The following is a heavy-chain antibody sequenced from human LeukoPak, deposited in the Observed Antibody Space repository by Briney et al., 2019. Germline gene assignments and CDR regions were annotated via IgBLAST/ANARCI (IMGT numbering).Heavy chain of an antibody. J-gene: IGHJ4*02. D-gene: IGHD6-19*01. CDR2: INPNSGGT. V-gene: IGHV1-2*04. Sequence: ASVKVSCKASGYTFTGYYMHWVRQAPGQGLEWMGWINPNSGGTNYAQKFQGWVTITRDTSASTAYMELSSLRSEDTAVYYCARSVSIAVAGVDYWGQGTLVTVSS. CDR1: GYTFTGYY. CDR3: ARSVSIAVAGVDY.